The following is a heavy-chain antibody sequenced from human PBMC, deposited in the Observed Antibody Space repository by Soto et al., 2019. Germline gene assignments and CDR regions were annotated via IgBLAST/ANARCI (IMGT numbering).Heavy chain of an antibody. Sequence: QLQLHESGPGLVKPSETLSLTCTVSGAPINTSTYYWGWIRQTPGKGLEWVATVFYSGSTQYNPSLKSRATVSVDTSRNQFSLKLNSVTAADTAVYYCSRLGYDYVWGNGDWFDTWGPGTLVSVSS. CDR1: GAPINTSTYY. D-gene: IGHD3-16*01. V-gene: IGHV4-39*01. CDR2: VFYSGST. CDR3: SRLGYDYVWGNGDWFDT. J-gene: IGHJ5*02.